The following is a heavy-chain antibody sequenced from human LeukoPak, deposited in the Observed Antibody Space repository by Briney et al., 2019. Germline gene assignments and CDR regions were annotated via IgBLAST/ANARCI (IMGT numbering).Heavy chain of an antibody. CDR2: ISGSSSTI. V-gene: IGHV3-48*04. J-gene: IGHJ6*03. Sequence: GGSLRLSCAASGFTFSGYSMNWVRQAPGKGLEWVAYISGSSSTIYIADSVTARFTISRDNAKNSLYLQMNSLRAEDTALYYCARGQGDFWSGSYYYYYMDVWGKGTTVTVSS. CDR1: GFTFSGYS. CDR3: ARGQGDFWSGSYYYYYMDV. D-gene: IGHD3-3*01.